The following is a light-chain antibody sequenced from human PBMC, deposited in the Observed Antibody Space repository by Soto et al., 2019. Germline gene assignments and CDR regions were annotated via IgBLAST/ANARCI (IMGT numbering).Light chain of an antibody. CDR3: QQYGVSPLMFT. Sequence: EIVLVQSPGTLSLSPGERATLSCRASQSVSNNYLAWYQQKPGQAPRLLIYGASSRATGVPDRFSGSGTGTDFSRTITRLEPEDCAVYYCQQYGVSPLMFTFGQGNKVGVK. J-gene: IGKJ2*01. CDR1: QSVSNNY. CDR2: GAS. V-gene: IGKV3-20*01.